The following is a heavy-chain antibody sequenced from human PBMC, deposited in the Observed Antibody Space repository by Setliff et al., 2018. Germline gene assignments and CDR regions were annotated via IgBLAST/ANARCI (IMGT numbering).Heavy chain of an antibody. J-gene: IGHJ6*02. Sequence: SETLSLTCNVSGVSISSYYWSWIRQPPVKGLESIGYIQKSGSANYNPSLMSRVTISVDTSRNQFYLKLRSVTAADTAVYYCARLSWDGLRYYGLDVWGQGATVTVSS. CDR2: IQKSGSA. CDR3: ARLSWDGLRYYGLDV. V-gene: IGHV4-59*01. D-gene: IGHD3-10*01. CDR1: GVSISSYY.